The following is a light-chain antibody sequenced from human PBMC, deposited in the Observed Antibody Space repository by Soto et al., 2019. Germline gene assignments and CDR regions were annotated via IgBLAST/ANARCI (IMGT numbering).Light chain of an antibody. Sequence: DIQMTQSPSTLSASVGDRVTITCRASQSISSWLAWYQQKPGKAPKLLIYKASSLESGVPSRFSGSGAGTEFTLTISSLQPDDFATDYRQHYNSYPCPFGEGTRPEIK. CDR1: QSISSW. CDR3: QHYNSYPCP. CDR2: KAS. J-gene: IGKJ5*01. V-gene: IGKV1-5*03.